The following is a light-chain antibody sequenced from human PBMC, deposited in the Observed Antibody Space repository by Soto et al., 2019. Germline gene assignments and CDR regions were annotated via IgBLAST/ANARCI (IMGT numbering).Light chain of an antibody. Sequence: QSVLAQPPSASGAPGQRVTISCSGSSSNIGGNTVNWYQQLPATAPKLLIYTNNQRPSGGPDRFSGSKSGTSASLAISGLQSEDEAVYFCSTWDDSLSGLVVFGGGTKLTVL. V-gene: IGLV1-44*01. CDR3: STWDDSLSGLVV. CDR2: TNN. CDR1: SSNIGGNT. J-gene: IGLJ2*01.